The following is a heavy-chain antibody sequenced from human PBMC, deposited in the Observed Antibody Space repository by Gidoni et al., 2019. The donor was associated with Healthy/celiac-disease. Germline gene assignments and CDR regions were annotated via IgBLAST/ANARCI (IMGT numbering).Heavy chain of an antibody. J-gene: IGHJ4*02. D-gene: IGHD1-26*01. Sequence: EVQLLESGGGLVQPGGSLRLSCAASGFTFSSYAMSWVRQAPGKGLEWVSAISGSGGRTYYADSVKGRFTISRDNSKNTLYLQMNSLRAEDTAVYYCAKTYVGATTLDYWGQGTLVTVSS. CDR2: ISGSGGRT. V-gene: IGHV3-23*01. CDR3: AKTYVGATTLDY. CDR1: GFTFSSYA.